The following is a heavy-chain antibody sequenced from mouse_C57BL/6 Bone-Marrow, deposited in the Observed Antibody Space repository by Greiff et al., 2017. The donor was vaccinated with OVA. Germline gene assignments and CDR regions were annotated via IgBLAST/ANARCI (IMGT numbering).Heavy chain of an antibody. V-gene: IGHV2-2*01. CDR3: ARNRDYGGEAWFAY. Sequence: VQVVESGPGLVQPSQSLSITCTVSGFSLTSYGVHWVRQSPGKGLEWLGVIWSGGSTDYNAAFISRLSISKDNSKSQVFFKMNSLQADDTAIYYCARNRDYGGEAWFAYWGQGTLVTVSA. CDR1: GFSLTSYG. D-gene: IGHD2-4*01. J-gene: IGHJ3*01. CDR2: IWSGGST.